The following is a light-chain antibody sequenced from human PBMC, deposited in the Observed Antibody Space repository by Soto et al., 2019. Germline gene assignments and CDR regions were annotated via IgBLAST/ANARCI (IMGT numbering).Light chain of an antibody. Sequence: QSVLTQPPSVSGAPGQRATISCTGSSSNIGSTYDVQWYQQLPGTAPKLLIHGNTDRPSGVPDRFSGSKSGTSASLAITGLQADDEADYYCPSYDDNLSVHYVFGTGNMVTVL. V-gene: IGLV1-40*01. CDR2: GNT. CDR1: SSNIGSTYD. CDR3: PSYDDNLSVHYV. J-gene: IGLJ1*01.